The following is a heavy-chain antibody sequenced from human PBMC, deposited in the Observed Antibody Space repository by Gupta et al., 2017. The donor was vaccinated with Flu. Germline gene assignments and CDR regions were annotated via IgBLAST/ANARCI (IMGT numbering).Heavy chain of an antibody. Sequence: EVQLVESGGGLVQPGGSLRLSCSASGFTFSSYPMHWVRQAPGKELESVSSICGNGDSTYYADSVKGRFTISRDNSKNTLYLQMTSLRVEDTAVYYCVKDGDVAGYSYPDCWGQGTLVTVSS. D-gene: IGHD5-18*01. CDR3: VKDGDVAGYSYPDC. J-gene: IGHJ4*02. CDR1: GFTFSSYP. V-gene: IGHV3-64D*06. CDR2: ICGNGDST.